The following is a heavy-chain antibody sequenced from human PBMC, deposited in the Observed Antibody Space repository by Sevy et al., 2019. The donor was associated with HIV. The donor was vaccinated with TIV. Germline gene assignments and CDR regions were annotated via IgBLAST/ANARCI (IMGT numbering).Heavy chain of an antibody. J-gene: IGHJ4*02. V-gene: IGHV1-2*02. D-gene: IGHD2-2*01. CDR3: SRAGCSSTSCYGNRLAFDY. CDR2: INPNSGGT. Sequence: ASVKVSCKASGYTFTGYYMHWVRQAPGQGLEWMGWINPNSGGTNYAQKFQGRVTMTRDTSISTAYMELSRLRSEDTAVYYCSRAGCSSTSCYGNRLAFDYWGQGTLVTVSS. CDR1: GYTFTGYY.